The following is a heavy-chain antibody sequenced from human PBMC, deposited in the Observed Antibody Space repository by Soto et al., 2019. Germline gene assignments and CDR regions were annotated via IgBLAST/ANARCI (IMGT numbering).Heavy chain of an antibody. Sequence: QVQLVQSGAEVKKPGASVKVSCKAPGYTFTSYDINWVRQATGQGLEWMGWMNPNSGNTGHAHKFQGRLTRTRNTSISTAYMELSSLRSEDTAVYYCERERSGFYDFWGQGTLVTVSS. J-gene: IGHJ4*02. CDR3: ERERSGFYDF. D-gene: IGHD3-22*01. V-gene: IGHV1-8*01. CDR1: GYTFTSYD. CDR2: MNPNSGNT.